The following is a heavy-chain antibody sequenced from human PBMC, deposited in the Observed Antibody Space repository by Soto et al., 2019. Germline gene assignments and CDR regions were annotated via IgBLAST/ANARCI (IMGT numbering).Heavy chain of an antibody. D-gene: IGHD6-13*01. Sequence: ASVKVSCKASGYTFTSYDINWVRQATGQGLEWMGWMNPNSGNTGYAQKFKGRVTMTRDTSISTAYMELSSLRSDDTAVYYCARSIAAAVDLDYWGQGTLVTVSS. CDR2: MNPNSGNT. J-gene: IGHJ4*02. V-gene: IGHV1-8*01. CDR3: ARSIAAAVDLDY. CDR1: GYTFTSYD.